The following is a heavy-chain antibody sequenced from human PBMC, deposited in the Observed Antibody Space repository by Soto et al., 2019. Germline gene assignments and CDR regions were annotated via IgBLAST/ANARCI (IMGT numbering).Heavy chain of an antibody. Sequence: EVQLVESGGGLVQPGGSLRLSCAASGFTFSSYEMNWVRQAPGKGLEWVSYISSSGSTIYYADSVKGRFTISRDNAKNSLYLQMNSLRAEDTAVYYCARGNGLGYCSGGSCYGLFDYWGQGTLVTVSS. D-gene: IGHD2-15*01. CDR2: ISSSGSTI. J-gene: IGHJ4*02. V-gene: IGHV3-48*03. CDR1: GFTFSSYE. CDR3: ARGNGLGYCSGGSCYGLFDY.